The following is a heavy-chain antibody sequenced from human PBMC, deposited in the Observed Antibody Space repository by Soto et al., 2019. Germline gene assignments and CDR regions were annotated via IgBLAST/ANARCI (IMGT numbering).Heavy chain of an antibody. CDR1: GYIFSNYG. D-gene: IGHD3-3*01. J-gene: IGHJ6*02. CDR3: GRGDPIFGVANGVDV. CDR2: ISAYNHNT. Sequence: ASVKVSCKASGYIFSNYGITWVRQAPGQGLERLGWISAYNHNTDSAQRLQGRVTFTTDTSTSTAYMELRGLTSDDTGVYYCGRGDPIFGVANGVDVWGQGTTVTVSS. V-gene: IGHV1-18*01.